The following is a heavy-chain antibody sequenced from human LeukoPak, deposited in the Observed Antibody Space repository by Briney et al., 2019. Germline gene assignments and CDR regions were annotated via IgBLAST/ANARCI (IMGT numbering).Heavy chain of an antibody. Sequence: PGRSLRLSCAASGFTFSSYAMHWVRQAPGKGLEWVAVISYDGSNKYYADSVKGRFTISRDNSKNTLYLQVNSLRAEDTAVYYCAKEGRAVLRYFDWSSFDPWGQGTLVTVSS. CDR1: GFTFSSYA. CDR2: ISYDGSNK. CDR3: AKEGRAVLRYFDWSSFDP. J-gene: IGHJ5*02. D-gene: IGHD3-9*01. V-gene: IGHV3-30*04.